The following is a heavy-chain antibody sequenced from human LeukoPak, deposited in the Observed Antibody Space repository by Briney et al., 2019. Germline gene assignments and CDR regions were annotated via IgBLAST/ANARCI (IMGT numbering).Heavy chain of an antibody. Sequence: PGGSLRLSCTASGFTFSFYMMNWVRQAPGKGLEWVSSISTSSSHIYYADSLKGRFTVSRDNAKNSLYLQMNNLRAEDTAVYYCARDDNWNDKPFDLWGPGNLVTV. CDR3: ARDDNWNDKPFDL. CDR2: ISTSSSHI. D-gene: IGHD1-20*01. J-gene: IGHJ4*02. CDR1: GFTFSFYM. V-gene: IGHV3-21*01.